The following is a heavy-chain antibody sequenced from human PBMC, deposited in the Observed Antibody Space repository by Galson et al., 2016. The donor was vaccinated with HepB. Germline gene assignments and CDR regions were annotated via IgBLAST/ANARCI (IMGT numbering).Heavy chain of an antibody. V-gene: IGHV3-74*01. CDR2: INSDGSST. D-gene: IGHD6-13*01. J-gene: IGHJ5*02. CDR3: ASSVAAAGNWLDP. CDR1: GFTFSSYW. Sequence: SLRLSCAASGFTFSSYWMHWVPQAPGKGLVWVSRINSDGSSTSYADSVKGRFTISRDNAKNTLYLQMNSLRAEDTAVYYCASSVAAAGNWLDPWGQGTLVTVSS.